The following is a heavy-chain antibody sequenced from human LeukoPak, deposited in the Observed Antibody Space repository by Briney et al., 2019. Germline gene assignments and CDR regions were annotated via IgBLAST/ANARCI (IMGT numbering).Heavy chain of an antibody. CDR3: VRGTSREHGYVVDDPY. Sequence: PGGSLRLSCAVSGFSFSTYWMHWVRQAPGKGLVWVARINSDGSSRNYADSVKGRFTISRDSARNTLSLQMDSLRAEDTAVYYCVRGTSREHGYVVDDPYWGRGTLVVVSS. CDR2: INSDGSSR. V-gene: IGHV3-74*01. J-gene: IGHJ4*02. D-gene: IGHD3-9*01. CDR1: GFSFSTYW.